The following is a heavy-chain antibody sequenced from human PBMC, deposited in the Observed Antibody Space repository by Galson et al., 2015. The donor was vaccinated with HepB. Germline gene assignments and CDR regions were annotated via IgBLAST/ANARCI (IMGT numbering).Heavy chain of an antibody. CDR2: INIGGSKT. CDR3: VRGTSDWPGVDY. D-gene: IGHD1-1*01. CDR1: GYTFGNYW. V-gene: IGHV3-74*01. Sequence: SLRLSCAASGYTFGNYWMHWVRQAPGKGLVTVSRINIGGSKTDYVDSVKGRFTISRDDAKNTLYLQMNTLRAEDTAVYYCVRGTSDWPGVDYWGQGVLVTVSS. J-gene: IGHJ4*02.